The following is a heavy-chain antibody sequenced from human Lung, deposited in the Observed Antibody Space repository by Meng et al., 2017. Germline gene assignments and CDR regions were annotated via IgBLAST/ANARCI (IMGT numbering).Heavy chain of an antibody. V-gene: IGHV1-2*02. Sequence: ASVKVFCKASGYTFTGYYMHWVRQAPGQGLEWMGWINPNSGGTNYAQKFQGRVTMTRDTSISTAYMELSRLRSDDTAVYYCARGRYGDYEGAYYFDYWGQGTLVTVSS. CDR3: ARGRYGDYEGAYYFDY. CDR2: INPNSGGT. J-gene: IGHJ4*02. CDR1: GYTFTGYY. D-gene: IGHD4-17*01.